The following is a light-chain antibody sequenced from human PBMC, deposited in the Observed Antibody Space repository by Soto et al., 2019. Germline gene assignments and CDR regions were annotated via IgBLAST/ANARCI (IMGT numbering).Light chain of an antibody. Sequence: QSALTQPASLSVSPGQSITISCTGTSNDIGGYDYVSWYQQHPGKAPTLLIYDVTTRPSGISHRFSGAKSGNMASLTILGLQAEDEALYYCRSYRGGSTLVVFGGGTKLTVL. CDR2: DVT. V-gene: IGLV2-14*03. J-gene: IGLJ2*01. CDR3: RSYRGGSTLVV. CDR1: SNDIGGYDY.